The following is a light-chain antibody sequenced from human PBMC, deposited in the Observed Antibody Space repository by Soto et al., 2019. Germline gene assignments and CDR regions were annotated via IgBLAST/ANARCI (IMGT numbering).Light chain of an antibody. CDR1: QSISNY. CDR3: QHCDSYWT. V-gene: IGKV1-5*03. Sequence: DIQVTQSPSTLSASVGDRVTITCRASQSISNYLAWYQQKPGKAPKVLIYKASSFESGVPSRFSGSGSGTAFTLTIISLHPDAFASYYCQHCDSYWTFGQGTKVYMK. J-gene: IGKJ1*01. CDR2: KAS.